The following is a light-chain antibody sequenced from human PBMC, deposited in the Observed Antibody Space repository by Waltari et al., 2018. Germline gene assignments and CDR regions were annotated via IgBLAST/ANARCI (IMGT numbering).Light chain of an antibody. CDR3: NSFTSSSTWV. CDR2: DVN. CDR1: SNDVGGYNY. J-gene: IGLJ3*02. V-gene: IGLV2-14*01. Sequence: QSALTQPASVSGSPGQSLTISCTGTSNDVGGYNYVSWYQQHPGKAPKLMIFDVNDRPSGVSNRFSGSKSGNTASLTISGLQAEDEADYYCNSFTSSSTWVFGGGTKLTVL.